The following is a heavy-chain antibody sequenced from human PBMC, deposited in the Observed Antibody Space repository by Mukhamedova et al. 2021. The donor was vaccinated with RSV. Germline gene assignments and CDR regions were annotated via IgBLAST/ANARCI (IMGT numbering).Heavy chain of an antibody. Sequence: IRQPPGKGLEWIGSIYHSGSTYYNPSLKSRVTISVDTSKNQFSLKLSSVTAADTAVYYCARDYSSYFDYWGKGTLVTVSS. D-gene: IGHD6-13*01. CDR2: IYHSGST. CDR3: ARDYSSYFDY. V-gene: IGHV4-38-2*02. J-gene: IGHJ4*02.